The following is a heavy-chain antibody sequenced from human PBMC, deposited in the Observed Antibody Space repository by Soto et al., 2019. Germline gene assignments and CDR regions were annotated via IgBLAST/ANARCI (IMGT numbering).Heavy chain of an antibody. J-gene: IGHJ3*02. CDR3: ARSTWGYAFDI. Sequence: QVQLQESGPGLVKPSETLSLTCTVSGGYINSHYWTWIRQPPGKGLEWIGYIYYNGNTDYNPSLRRPVTILTYKSKSYFSLRLTSLTAADTAVYYCARSTWGYAFDIWGQGAVVTVSS. CDR2: IYYNGNT. V-gene: IGHV4-59*08. CDR1: GGYINSHY. D-gene: IGHD3-16*01.